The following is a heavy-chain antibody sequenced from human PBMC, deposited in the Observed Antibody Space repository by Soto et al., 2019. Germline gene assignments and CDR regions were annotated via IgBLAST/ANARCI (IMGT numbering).Heavy chain of an antibody. J-gene: IGHJ5*02. V-gene: IGHV4-59*08. Sequence: QVQLQESGPGLVKPSETLSLTCTVSGGSISSYYWNWIRQPPGKGLEWIGNIYYSGSTNYNTSLKSRVTQSVDTSKNQFSLKVDSVTAADTAMYYCARRGERGWFGLWGQGTLVTVSS. D-gene: IGHD3-16*01. CDR2: IYYSGST. CDR3: ARRGERGWFGL. CDR1: GGSISSYY.